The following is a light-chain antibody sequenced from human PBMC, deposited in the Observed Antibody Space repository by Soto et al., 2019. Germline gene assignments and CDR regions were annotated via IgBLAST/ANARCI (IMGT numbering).Light chain of an antibody. Sequence: AIRMTQSPSSFSASTGDRVTLTCRASQGISSYLAWYQQKPGKAPKLLIYAASSLQSGVPSRFNGSGSGTDFTLTISSLQPEDFATYYCQQSYNTPYTFGQGTRLEIK. J-gene: IGKJ5*01. V-gene: IGKV1-8*01. CDR3: QQSYNTPYT. CDR2: AAS. CDR1: QGISSY.